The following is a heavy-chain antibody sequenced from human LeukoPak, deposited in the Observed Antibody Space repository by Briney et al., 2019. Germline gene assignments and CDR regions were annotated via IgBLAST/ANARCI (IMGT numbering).Heavy chain of an antibody. CDR1: EFTFTTYW. V-gene: IGHV3-7*01. CDR2: IKQDGSEK. J-gene: IGHJ5*02. Sequence: GGSLRLSCEASEFTFTTYWMSWVRQAPGKGLEWVANIKQDGSEKYYADSVKGRFTISRDNAKNSLYLQMNSLRAEDTAVYYCVREGGSDWYSGWFDPWGQGTLVTVSS. D-gene: IGHD6-19*01. CDR3: VREGGSDWYSGWFDP.